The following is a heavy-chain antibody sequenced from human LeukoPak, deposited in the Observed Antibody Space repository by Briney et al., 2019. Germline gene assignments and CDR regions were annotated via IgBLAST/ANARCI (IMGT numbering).Heavy chain of an antibody. CDR1: GGSFSGYY. D-gene: IGHD3-3*01. CDR2: INHSGST. J-gene: IGHJ6*02. Sequence: PSETLSLTCAVYGGSFSGYYWSWIRQPPGKGLEWIGEINHSGSTDYNPSLKSRVTISVDTSKNQFSLKLSSVTAADTAVYYCARVGSNHNYDFWSGTAWYYGMVVWGQGTTVTVSS. CDR3: ARVGSNHNYDFWSGTAWYYGMVV. V-gene: IGHV4-34*01.